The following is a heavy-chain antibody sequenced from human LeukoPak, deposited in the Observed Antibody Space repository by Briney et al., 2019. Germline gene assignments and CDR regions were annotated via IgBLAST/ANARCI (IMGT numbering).Heavy chain of an antibody. CDR3: ARLGLHGSGTYYFFDY. CDR1: GQSLTGYF. J-gene: IGHJ4*02. CDR2: IDPNTGDT. D-gene: IGHD3-10*01. Sequence: ASVKVSCKASGQSLTGYFIHWVRQAPGQGLEWVGRIDPNTGDTIYAQNFQGRVTVTSATSISTAYMELSRLTSDDTAVYFCARLGLHGSGTYYFFDYWGQGTLVTVSS. V-gene: IGHV1-2*06.